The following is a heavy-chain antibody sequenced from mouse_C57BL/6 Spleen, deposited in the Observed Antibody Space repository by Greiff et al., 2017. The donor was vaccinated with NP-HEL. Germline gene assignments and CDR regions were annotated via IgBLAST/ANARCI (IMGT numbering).Heavy chain of an antibody. CDR3: AREGLGPMDY. J-gene: IGHJ4*01. V-gene: IGHV5-4*01. CDR1: GFTFSSYA. Sequence: EVHLVESGGGLVKPGGSLKLSCAASGFTFSSYAMSWVRQTPEKRLEWVATISDGGSYTYYPDNVKGRFTISRDNAKNNLYLQMSHLKSEDTAMYYCAREGLGPMDYWGQGTSVTVSS. D-gene: IGHD4-1*01. CDR2: ISDGGSYT.